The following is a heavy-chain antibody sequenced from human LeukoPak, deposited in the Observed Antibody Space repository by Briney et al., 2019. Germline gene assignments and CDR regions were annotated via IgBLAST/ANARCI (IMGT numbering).Heavy chain of an antibody. CDR1: GFTFDDYA. D-gene: IGHD1-26*01. J-gene: IGHJ4*02. V-gene: IGHV3-9*01. CDR3: EKGAEWELKLPLDY. CDR2: ISWNSGSI. Sequence: GRSLRLSCAASGFTFDDYAMHWVRQAPGKGLEWVSGISWNSGSIGYADSVKGRFTISRDNAKNSLYLQMNSLRAEDTALYYCEKGAEWELKLPLDYWGKGTLVNVSS.